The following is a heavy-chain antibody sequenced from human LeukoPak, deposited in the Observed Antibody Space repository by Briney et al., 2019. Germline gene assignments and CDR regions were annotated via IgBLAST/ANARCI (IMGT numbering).Heavy chain of an antibody. J-gene: IGHJ3*02. D-gene: IGHD3-10*01. Sequence: SETLSLTCGVYGESFSDFYWNWIRQPPGRKLEWIGEINHRGSANYNPSLKGRVTISVDTSKKQFSLKLSSVTAADTAVYYCARSSYYYGADAFDIWGQGTMVTVSS. CDR3: ARSSYYYGADAFDI. CDR1: GESFSDFY. CDR2: INHRGSA. V-gene: IGHV4-34*01.